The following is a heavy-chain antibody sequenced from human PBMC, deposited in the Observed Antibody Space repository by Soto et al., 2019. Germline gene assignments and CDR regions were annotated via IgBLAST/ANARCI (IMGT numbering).Heavy chain of an antibody. CDR2: ISYDGSNK. V-gene: IGHV3-30*18. J-gene: IGHJ6*02. CDR3: AKYLSREVATTTKMYYHYGMDV. Sequence: QVQLVESGGGVVQPGRSLRLSCAASGFTFRSYVMHWVRQAPGKGLEWVAIISYDGSNKSYVNSVKGRFTISRDNSNNTLYLQMNSLRAEDTAIYYCAKYLSREVATTTKMYYHYGMDVWGQGTTVTVSS. D-gene: IGHD5-12*01. CDR1: GFTFRSYV.